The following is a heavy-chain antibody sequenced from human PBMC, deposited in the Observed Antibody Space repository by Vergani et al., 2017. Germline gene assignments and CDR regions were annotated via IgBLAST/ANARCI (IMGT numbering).Heavy chain of an antibody. CDR3: ARSYDFWSGYSYYYYYMDV. Sequence: QVQLVQSGAEVKKPGASVKVSCKASGYTFTSYAMHWVRQAPGQRLEWMGWINAGNGNTKYSQKFQGSVTITRDTSASTAYMELSSLRSEDTAVYYCARSYDFWSGYSYYYYYMDVWGKGTTVTVSS. CDR2: INAGNGNT. CDR1: GYTFTSYA. J-gene: IGHJ6*03. V-gene: IGHV1-3*01. D-gene: IGHD3-3*01.